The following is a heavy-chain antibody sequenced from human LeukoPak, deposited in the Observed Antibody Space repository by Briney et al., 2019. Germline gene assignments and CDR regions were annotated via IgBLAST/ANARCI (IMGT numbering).Heavy chain of an antibody. Sequence: GGSLRLSCAASGFTFSSYAMSWVRQAPGKGLEWVSAISGSGGSTYYADSVKGRFTISRDNAKNSLYLQMNSLRAEDTAVYYCATDLITMIVVRDYWGQGTLVTVSS. CDR1: GFTFSSYA. D-gene: IGHD3-22*01. J-gene: IGHJ4*02. V-gene: IGHV3-23*01. CDR2: ISGSGGST. CDR3: ATDLITMIVVRDY.